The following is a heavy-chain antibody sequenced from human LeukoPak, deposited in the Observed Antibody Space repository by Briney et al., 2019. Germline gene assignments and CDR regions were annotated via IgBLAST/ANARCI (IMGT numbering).Heavy chain of an antibody. CDR3: ARIAVAGNWFDP. D-gene: IGHD6-19*01. V-gene: IGHV1-46*01. CDR2: INPSGGST. Sequence: ASVKVSCKASGYTFTSYYMHWVRQAPGQGLKWMGIINPSGGSTSYAQKFQGRVTMTRDTSTSTVYMELSSLRSEDTAVYYCARIAVAGNWFDPWGQGTLVTVSS. CDR1: GYTFTSYY. J-gene: IGHJ5*02.